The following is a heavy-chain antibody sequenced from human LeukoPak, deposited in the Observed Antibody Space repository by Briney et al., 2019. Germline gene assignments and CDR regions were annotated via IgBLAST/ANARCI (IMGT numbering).Heavy chain of an antibody. J-gene: IGHJ4*02. CDR2: IYPGDSDT. D-gene: IGHD2-2*01. V-gene: IGHV5-51*01. CDR3: ARRYLVVPAAIPPEYYFDY. Sequence: NRGESLKISCKGSGYSFTSYWIGWVRQTPGKGLEWMGIIYPGDSDTRYSPSFQGQVTISADKSISTAYLQWSSLKASDTAMYYCARRYLVVPAAIPPEYYFDYWGQGTLVTVSS. CDR1: GYSFTSYW.